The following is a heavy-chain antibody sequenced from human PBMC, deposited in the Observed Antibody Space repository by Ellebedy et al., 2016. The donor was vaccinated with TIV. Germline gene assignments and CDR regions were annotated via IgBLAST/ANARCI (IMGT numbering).Heavy chain of an antibody. J-gene: IGHJ4*02. V-gene: IGHV4-59*01. CDR3: ARTQYGDSDFDY. Sequence: SETLSLTCTVSGGSISTYYWSWIRQPPGKGLEWIGYIYYSGSTNYNPSLKSRVTISVDTSKNQFSLKLSSVTAADTAVYYCARTQYGDSDFDYWGQGTLVTVSS. CDR2: IYYSGST. CDR1: GGSISTYY. D-gene: IGHD4-17*01.